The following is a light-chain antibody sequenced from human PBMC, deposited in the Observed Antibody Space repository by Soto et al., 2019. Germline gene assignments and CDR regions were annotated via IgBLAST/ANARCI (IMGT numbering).Light chain of an antibody. Sequence: DIQMTQSPSSLSASVGDRVTITCRASESVSNHLNWYQQQPGKAPNLLIYATSNLQSGVPSRFSGSGSGTDFTLTISSLQPEDFATYYCQQSYSTPRTFGQGTKVDIK. J-gene: IGKJ1*01. V-gene: IGKV1-39*01. CDR3: QQSYSTPRT. CDR1: ESVSNH. CDR2: ATS.